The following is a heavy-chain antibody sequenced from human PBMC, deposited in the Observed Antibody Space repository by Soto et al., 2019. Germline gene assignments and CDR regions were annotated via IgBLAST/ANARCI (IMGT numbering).Heavy chain of an antibody. CDR3: AALRVNLDH. CDR2: IGVGSGNR. CDR1: GFTFTSSA. V-gene: IGHV1-58*01. J-gene: IGHJ4*02. Sequence: SVKVSCKASGFTFTSSAVQWVRQARGQRLAWIGWIGVGSGNRHYAQKFQERVTITRDMSTNTAYMVLCSLRSEDTAVYYCAALRVNLDHWGQGTLVTVSS.